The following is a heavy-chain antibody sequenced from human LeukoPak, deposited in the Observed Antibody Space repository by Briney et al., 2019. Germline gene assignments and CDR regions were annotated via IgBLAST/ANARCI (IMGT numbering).Heavy chain of an antibody. Sequence: GGSLRLSCAASGFTFSRYWMHWVRQAPGKGLVWVSRINSDGSSTSYADSVKGRFTISRDNAKNTMYLQMNSLRAEDTAVYYCARPGGADYYRGLYYFDYWGQGTLVTVSS. CDR2: INSDGSST. V-gene: IGHV3-74*01. CDR1: GFTFSRYW. D-gene: IGHD3-10*01. CDR3: ARPGGADYYRGLYYFDY. J-gene: IGHJ4*02.